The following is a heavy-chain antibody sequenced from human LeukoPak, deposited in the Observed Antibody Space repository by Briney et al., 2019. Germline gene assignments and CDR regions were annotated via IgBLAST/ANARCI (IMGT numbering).Heavy chain of an antibody. CDR1: GFTFSSYA. J-gene: IGHJ4*02. CDR2: ISGSGGST. Sequence: VGSLRLSCAASGFTFSSYAMSWVRQAPGKGLEWVSAISGSGGSTYYADSVKGRFTISRDNSKNTLYLQMNSLRAEDTAVYYCAKGYYDYVWGSYRYGLLDYWGQGTLVTVSS. CDR3: AKGYYDYVWGSYRYGLLDY. D-gene: IGHD3-16*02. V-gene: IGHV3-23*01.